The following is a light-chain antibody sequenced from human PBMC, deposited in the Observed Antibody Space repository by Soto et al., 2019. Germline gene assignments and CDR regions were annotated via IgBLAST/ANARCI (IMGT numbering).Light chain of an antibody. J-gene: IGLJ1*01. CDR2: EVY. CDR3: CSYAGSDTYV. CDR1: SNNVGNYNL. V-gene: IGLV2-23*02. Sequence: QSVLTQPASVSGCPGQSITISCTGTSNNVGNYNLVSWYQQHPGKAPKLMIYEVYKRPPGVSNRFSGSKSGITASLTISGLQAEDEGDYYCCSYAGSDTYVFGTGTKVTVL.